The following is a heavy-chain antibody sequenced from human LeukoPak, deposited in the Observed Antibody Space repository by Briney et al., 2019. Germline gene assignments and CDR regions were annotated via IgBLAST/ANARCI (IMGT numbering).Heavy chain of an antibody. CDR2: IYASVST. J-gene: IGHJ4*02. D-gene: IGHD4-23*01. CDR3: ARSGMGTPPLSLYSDY. Sequence: PSETLSLTCTVSGGSIGSYYWNWIRQPAGKELEWIGRIYASVSTNYNPSLKSRVTMSLHTSNNHFSLSLRYVTAADPAVYYCARSGMGTPPLSLYSDYWGQGTLVTVSS. CDR1: GGSIGSYY. V-gene: IGHV4-4*07.